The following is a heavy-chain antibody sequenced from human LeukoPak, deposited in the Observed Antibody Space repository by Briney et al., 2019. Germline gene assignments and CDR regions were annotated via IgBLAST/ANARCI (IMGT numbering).Heavy chain of an antibody. CDR2: ISTSSSYI. CDR3: ARDRGVAGTEVDY. CDR1: GFTFSSYT. D-gene: IGHD6-19*01. Sequence: GGSLRLSCAASGFTFSSYTMYWVRQAPGKGLEWVSSISTSSSYIYYADSLKGRFIISRGNAKNSLFLQMNSLRAEDTAVYYCARDRGVAGTEVDYWGQGTLVTVSS. V-gene: IGHV3-21*01. J-gene: IGHJ4*02.